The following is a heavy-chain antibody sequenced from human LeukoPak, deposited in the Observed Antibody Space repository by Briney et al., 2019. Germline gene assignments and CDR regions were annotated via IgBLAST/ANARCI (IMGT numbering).Heavy chain of an antibody. J-gene: IGHJ5*02. CDR2: ISTSSSYI. V-gene: IGHV3-21*01. CDR3: ARGADGVSSNSRGWFDP. D-gene: IGHD2-15*01. CDR1: GFTFSSYE. Sequence: PGVSLRLSCAASGFTFSSYEMNWVRQAPGKGLEWVSSISTSSSYIYYADSVKGRFTISRDNARNSLYLQMNTLRAEDTAVYSCARGADGVSSNSRGWFDPWGQGTLVTVSS.